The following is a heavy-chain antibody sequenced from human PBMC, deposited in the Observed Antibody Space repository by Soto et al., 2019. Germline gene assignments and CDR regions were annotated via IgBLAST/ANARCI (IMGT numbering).Heavy chain of an antibody. CDR3: ATVFMVRGVIIRARNWFDP. J-gene: IGHJ5*02. CDR1: GYTFTGYY. V-gene: IGHV1-24*01. Sequence: ASVKVSCKASGYTFTGYYMHWVRQAPGKGLEWMGGFDPEDGETIYAQKFQGRVTMTEDTSTDTAYMELSSLRSEDTAVYYCATVFMVRGVIIRARNWFDPWGQGTLVTVSS. CDR2: FDPEDGET. D-gene: IGHD3-10*01.